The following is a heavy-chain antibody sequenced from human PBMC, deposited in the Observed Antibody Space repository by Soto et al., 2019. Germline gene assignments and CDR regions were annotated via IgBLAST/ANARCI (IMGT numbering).Heavy chain of an antibody. D-gene: IGHD2-21*01. CDR3: ATAGFRGTAIPQFEH. CDR2: IIPVFAST. CDR1: GGTFSTYG. Sequence: QVHLVQSGAEVKKPASSVKVSCQASGGTFSTYGITWVRQSPGHGLEWMGAIIPVFASTSSAQLFRGRLSITADEVSSTAYMELSGLTPEDTAIYYCATAGFRGTAIPQFEHWGQGTLVTVS. J-gene: IGHJ4*02. V-gene: IGHV1-69*01.